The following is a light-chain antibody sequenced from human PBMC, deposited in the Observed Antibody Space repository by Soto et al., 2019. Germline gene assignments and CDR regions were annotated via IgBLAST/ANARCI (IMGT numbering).Light chain of an antibody. V-gene: IGKV3-15*01. CDR3: QQYHNWPPIT. J-gene: IGKJ5*01. CDR2: GAS. Sequence: EIVMTQSPATLSVSPGERATRSCRASQSVSSNLAWYQKKPGQAPRLLIYGASTRATGIPARLSGSGSRTELTLTIRRLQAEDFAVYYCQQYHNWPPITFGQGTRLEIK. CDR1: QSVSSN.